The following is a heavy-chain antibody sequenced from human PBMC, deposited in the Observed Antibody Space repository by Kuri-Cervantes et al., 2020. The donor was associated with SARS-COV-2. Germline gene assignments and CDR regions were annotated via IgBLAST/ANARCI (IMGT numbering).Heavy chain of an antibody. V-gene: IGHV3-33*08. Sequence: GGSLRLSCAASGFTFSSYGMHWVRQAPGKGLEWVAVIWSDGTIRYFVDSVRGRFTISRDNSKNTVYLQMNRLTAEDTAIYYCARVGGRHYRDNNYYYGMDVLGQGTTVTVSS. J-gene: IGHJ6*02. D-gene: IGHD1-26*01. CDR3: ARVGGRHYRDNNYYYGMDV. CDR2: IWSDGTIR. CDR1: GFTFSSYG.